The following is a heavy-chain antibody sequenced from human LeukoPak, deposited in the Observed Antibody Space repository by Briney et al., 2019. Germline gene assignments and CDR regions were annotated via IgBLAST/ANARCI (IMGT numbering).Heavy chain of an antibody. V-gene: IGHV3-23*01. CDR1: GFTFNNYA. CDR3: AKGRQWELPLDY. Sequence: TGGSLRLSCAASGFTFNNYAMSWVRQAPGKGLEWVSAISNSRDKTYYAGSVRGRFTISRDNSKTTLYLQMNSLRVEDTAIYYCAKGRQWELPLDYWGQGALVTVSS. D-gene: IGHD1-26*01. J-gene: IGHJ4*02. CDR2: ISNSRDKT.